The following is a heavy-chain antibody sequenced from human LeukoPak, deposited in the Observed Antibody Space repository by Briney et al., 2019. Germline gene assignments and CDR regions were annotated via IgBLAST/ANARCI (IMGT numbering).Heavy chain of an antibody. V-gene: IGHV3-21*01. J-gene: IGHJ3*02. CDR2: ISSSSSYI. CDR3: ARDGSTWYTDAFDI. Sequence: GGSLRLSCAASGFTFSSYSMNWVRQAPGKGLEWVSSISSSSSYIYYADSVKGRFTISRDNAKNSLYLQMNSLRAEDTVVYYCARDGSTWYTDAFDIWGQGTMVTVSS. CDR1: GFTFSSYS. D-gene: IGHD1-1*01.